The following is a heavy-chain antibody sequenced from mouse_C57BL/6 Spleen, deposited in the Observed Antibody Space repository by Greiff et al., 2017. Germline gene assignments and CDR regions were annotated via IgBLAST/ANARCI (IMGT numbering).Heavy chain of an antibody. J-gene: IGHJ4*01. CDR3: AIPSQLGREGYYAMDY. D-gene: IGHD4-1*02. V-gene: IGHV1-74*01. Sequence: QVQLKQSGAELVKPGASVKVSCKASGYTFTSYWMHWVKQRPGQGLEWIGRIHPSDSDTNYNQKFKGKATLTVDKSSSTAYMQLSSLTSEDSAVYYCAIPSQLGREGYYAMDYWGQGTSVTVSS. CDR2: IHPSDSDT. CDR1: GYTFTSYW.